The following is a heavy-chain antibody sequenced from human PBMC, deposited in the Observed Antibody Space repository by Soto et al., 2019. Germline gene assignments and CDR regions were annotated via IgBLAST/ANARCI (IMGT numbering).Heavy chain of an antibody. CDR2: IYYSGST. J-gene: IGHJ5*02. Sequence: PSETLSLTCTVSGGSISSSNYYWSWIRQHPGKGLEWIGYIYYSGSTYYNPSLKSRVTISVDTSKNQFSLKLSSVTAADTAVYYCARGLGTMIVESWGQGTLVTVSS. CDR3: ARGLGTMIVES. V-gene: IGHV4-31*03. D-gene: IGHD3-22*01. CDR1: GGSISSSNYY.